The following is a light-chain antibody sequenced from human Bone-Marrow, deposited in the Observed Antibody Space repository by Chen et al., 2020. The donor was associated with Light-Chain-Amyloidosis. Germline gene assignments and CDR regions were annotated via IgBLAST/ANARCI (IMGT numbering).Light chain of an antibody. CDR2: RGT. V-gene: IGLV3-25*03. J-gene: IGLJ2*01. CDR3: QAADSSGTYEVI. Sequence: SYELTQPPSVSVSPGQTARITCSGDDLPTKYAYWYQQKPGQAPVLVIHRGTERPSGISERCSGSSSGTIATLTISGVQAEDEADYHCQAADSSGTYEVIFGGGTKPTVL. CDR1: DLPTKY.